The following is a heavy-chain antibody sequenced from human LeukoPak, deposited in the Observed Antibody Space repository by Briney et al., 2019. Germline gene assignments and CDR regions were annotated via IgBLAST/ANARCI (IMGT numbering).Heavy chain of an antibody. CDR3: AKTNPGYCSGGSCSYYNWFDP. CDR2: IYPGDSDT. Sequence: NLGESLKISCKGSGYSFTSYWIGWVRQMPGKGLEWMGIIYPGDSDTRYSPSFQGQVTISADKSISTAYLQWSSLKASDTAMYYCAKTNPGYCSGGSCSYYNWFDPWGQGTLVTVSS. D-gene: IGHD2-15*01. CDR1: GYSFTSYW. V-gene: IGHV5-51*01. J-gene: IGHJ5*02.